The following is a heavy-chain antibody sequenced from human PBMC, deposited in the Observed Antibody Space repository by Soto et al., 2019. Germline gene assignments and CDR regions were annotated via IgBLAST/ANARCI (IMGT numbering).Heavy chain of an antibody. Sequence: ASVKVSCKASGYTFTSYGISWVRQAPGQGLEWMGWISAYNGNTNYAQKLQGRVTMTTDTSTSTAYMELRSLRSDDTAVYYCARDLAVADYYYYYGMDVWGQGTTVTV. CDR3: ARDLAVADYYYYYGMDV. J-gene: IGHJ6*02. CDR1: GYTFTSYG. CDR2: ISAYNGNT. V-gene: IGHV1-18*04. D-gene: IGHD6-19*01.